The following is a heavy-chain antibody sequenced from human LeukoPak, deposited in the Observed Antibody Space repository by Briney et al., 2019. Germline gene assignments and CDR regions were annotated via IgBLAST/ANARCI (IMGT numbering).Heavy chain of an antibody. V-gene: IGHV3-30*01. J-gene: IGHJ4*02. CDR1: GCTFSNYA. CDR3: ARGMNDY. Sequence: GGSLRLSCAASGCTFSNYAMHWVRQAPGKGLEWVAVVSYDGSNKYYADSVKGRFTISRDNSKNTLSLQMNSLRAEDTAVYYCARGMNDYWGQGTLVTVSS. CDR2: VSYDGSNK. D-gene: IGHD6-13*01.